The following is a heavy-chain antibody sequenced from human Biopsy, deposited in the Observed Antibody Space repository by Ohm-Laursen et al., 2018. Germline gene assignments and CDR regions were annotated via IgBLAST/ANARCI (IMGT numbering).Heavy chain of an antibody. CDR2: ISNDGDIK. V-gene: IGHV3-30*18. D-gene: IGHD3-22*01. CDR1: GFTFSSYG. J-gene: IGHJ4*02. Sequence: SLRLSCSAFGFTFSSYGMHWVRQAPGKGLEWVSLISNDGDIKYSADSMEGRFTISRDNSRNTLFLQMNSLKAEDTAVYYCAKDRFPYTSGYSSVFEYWGRGTLVTVSS. CDR3: AKDRFPYTSGYSSVFEY.